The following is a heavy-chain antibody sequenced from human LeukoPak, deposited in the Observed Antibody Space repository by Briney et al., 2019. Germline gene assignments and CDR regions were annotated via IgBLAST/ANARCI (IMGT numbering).Heavy chain of an antibody. CDR1: AFTFRTYG. CDR2: ISYDANNK. V-gene: IGHV3-30*18. CDR3: AKDRHPARTDGHYFDY. D-gene: IGHD1-14*01. J-gene: IGHJ4*02. Sequence: GGSLRLSCAASAFTFRTYGIHWVRQAPGKGLEWVAVISYDANNKNYADSVKGRFTISRDNSKNTLYLQMNSLRAEDTAVYYCAKDRHPARTDGHYFDYWGQGTLVTVSS.